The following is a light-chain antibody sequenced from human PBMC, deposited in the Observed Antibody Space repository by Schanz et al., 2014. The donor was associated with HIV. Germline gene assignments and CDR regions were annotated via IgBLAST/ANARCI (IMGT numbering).Light chain of an antibody. V-gene: IGKV1-39*01. Sequence: DIQMTQSPSSLSASVGDRVTITCRASQSISSYLNWYQQKPGKAPKLLIYAASSLQSGVPSRFSGSGSGTDFPLTINNLQPEDFATYYCQQSYGTSWTFGQGTKVEIK. CDR3: QQSYGTSWT. CDR1: QSISSY. CDR2: AAS. J-gene: IGKJ1*01.